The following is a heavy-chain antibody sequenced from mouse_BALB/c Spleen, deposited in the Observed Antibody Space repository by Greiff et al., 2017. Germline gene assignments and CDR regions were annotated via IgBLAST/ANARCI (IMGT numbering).Heavy chain of an antibody. CDR1: GYSITSDYA. Sequence: VQLQQSGPGLVKPSQSLSLTCTVTGYSITSDYAWNWIRQFPGNKLEWMGYISYSGSTSYNPSLKSRISITRDTSKNQFFLQLNSVTTEDTATYYCARFWDLAWFAYWGQGTLVTVSA. J-gene: IGHJ3*01. D-gene: IGHD4-1*01. CDR2: ISYSGST. V-gene: IGHV3-2*02. CDR3: ARFWDLAWFAY.